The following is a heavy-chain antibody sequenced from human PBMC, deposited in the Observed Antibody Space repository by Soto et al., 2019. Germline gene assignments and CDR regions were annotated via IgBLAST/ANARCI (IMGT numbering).Heavy chain of an antibody. CDR3: VRDVTA. J-gene: IGHJ5*02. CDR1: GGTCIDYW. Sequence: GSLRHSCAVSGGTCIDYWMSWVRQAPGKGLEWVANIKQDGNEKYYADSVKGRFTISRDDAKNSLYLQMNSLTAEDTAVYYCVRDVTAWGPGTLVTVSS. D-gene: IGHD3-16*01. V-gene: IGHV3-7*03. CDR2: IKQDGNEK.